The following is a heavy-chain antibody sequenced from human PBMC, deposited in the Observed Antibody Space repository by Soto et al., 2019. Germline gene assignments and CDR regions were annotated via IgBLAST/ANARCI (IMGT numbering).Heavy chain of an antibody. CDR2: IRSKAYGGTT. V-gene: IGHV3-49*03. CDR3: TRTRQIFGVVIISDNFDY. J-gene: IGHJ4*02. CDR1: GFTFGDYA. Sequence: GGSLRLSCTASGFTFGDYAMSWFRQAPGKGLEWVGFIRSKAYGGTTEYAASVKGRFTISRDDSKSIAYLQMNSLKTEDTAVYYCTRTRQIFGVVIISDNFDYWGQGTLVTVSS. D-gene: IGHD3-3*01.